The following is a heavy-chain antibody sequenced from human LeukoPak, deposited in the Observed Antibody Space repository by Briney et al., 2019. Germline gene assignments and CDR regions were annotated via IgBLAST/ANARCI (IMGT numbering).Heavy chain of an antibody. CDR2: ISHDGTNK. D-gene: IGHD3-3*01. V-gene: IGHV3-30-3*01. CDR1: GFTFRNYA. CDR3: ARDRPYYDFWSAYYTGIPNY. Sequence: GGSLRLSCAASGFTFRNYAMHWVCQAPGKGLEWAAVISHDGTNKYHAESVKGRYTISRDNSKNTLYLQINRLRTEDTAVYYCARDRPYYDFWSAYYTGIPNYWGQGTLVTVSS. J-gene: IGHJ4*02.